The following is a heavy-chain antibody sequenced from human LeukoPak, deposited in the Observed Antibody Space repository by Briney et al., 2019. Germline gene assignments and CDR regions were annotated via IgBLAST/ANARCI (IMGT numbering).Heavy chain of an antibody. V-gene: IGHV3-73*01. J-gene: IGHJ6*02. D-gene: IGHD5-24*01. Sequence: GGSLRLSCADSGLTFRTSAMHWVRQASGKGLEWVGRIRSKANTYATEYAASVEGRLTISRDDSKNTAYLQMNSLKTEDTAVYYCVRRMGGGNYYGLDVWGQGTTVTVSS. CDR1: GLTFRTSA. CDR3: VRRMGGGNYYGLDV. CDR2: IRSKANTYAT.